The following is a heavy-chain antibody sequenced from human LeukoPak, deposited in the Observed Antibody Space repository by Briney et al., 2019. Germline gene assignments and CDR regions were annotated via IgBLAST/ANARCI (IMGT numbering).Heavy chain of an antibody. V-gene: IGHV4-59*01. Sequence: SETLSLTCTVSGGSISSYYWSWIRQPPGKGLEWIGYIYYSGSTNYNPSLKSRVTISVGTSKNQFSLKLSSVTAADTAVYYCARSGYDEDYFDYWGQGTLVTVSS. CDR1: GGSISSYY. CDR2: IYYSGST. J-gene: IGHJ4*02. CDR3: ARSGYDEDYFDY. D-gene: IGHD3-3*01.